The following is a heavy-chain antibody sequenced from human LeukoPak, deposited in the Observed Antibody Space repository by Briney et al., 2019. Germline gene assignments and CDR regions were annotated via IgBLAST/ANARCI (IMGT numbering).Heavy chain of an antibody. J-gene: IGHJ4*02. CDR3: AANGYYTIEY. V-gene: IGHV4-4*02. CDR2: IHHTGST. D-gene: IGHD1-26*01. Sequence: PSETLSLSCAVSVESMSSIDWGSWVRQPRGKGLEWIGEIHHTGSTNYNPSLKSRVTISVDKSKNQFSLNFNSMSAADSAVYYCAANGYYTIEYWGQGTLVTVSS. CDR1: VESMSSIDW.